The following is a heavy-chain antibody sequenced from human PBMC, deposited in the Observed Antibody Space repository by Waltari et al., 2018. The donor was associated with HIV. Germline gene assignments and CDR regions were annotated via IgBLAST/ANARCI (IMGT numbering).Heavy chain of an antibody. CDR2: IYTSGST. CDR3: ARAGVVVAAIENWFDP. V-gene: IGHV4-61*02. CDR1: GGSISSGSSY. J-gene: IGHJ5*02. D-gene: IGHD2-15*01. Sequence: QVQLQASGPGLVKPSQTLSLTCTVPGGSISSGSSYWTWIRQPAGKGLEWIGRIYTSGSTNYNPSLKSRVTISVDTSKNQFSLKLSSVTAADTAVYYCARAGVVVAAIENWFDPWGQGTLVTVSS.